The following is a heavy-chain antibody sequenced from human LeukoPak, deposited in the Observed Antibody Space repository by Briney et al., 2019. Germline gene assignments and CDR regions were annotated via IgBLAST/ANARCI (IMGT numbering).Heavy chain of an antibody. CDR2: IYYSGST. Sequence: PSETLSLTCTVPGGSISSSSYYWGWIRQPPGKGLEWIGSIYYSGSTYYNPSLKSRVTISVDTSKNQFSLKLSSVTAADTAVYYCARVYSLGQFDYWGQGTLVTVSS. D-gene: IGHD2-8*01. CDR1: GGSISSSSYY. CDR3: ARVYSLGQFDY. V-gene: IGHV4-39*07. J-gene: IGHJ4*02.